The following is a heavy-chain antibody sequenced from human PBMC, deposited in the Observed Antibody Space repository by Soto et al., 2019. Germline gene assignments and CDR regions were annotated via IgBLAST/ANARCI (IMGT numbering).Heavy chain of an antibody. CDR3: TRGAGVLINYGLDV. V-gene: IGHV3-48*02. J-gene: IGHJ6*02. Sequence: EVQLVESGGGLVQPGGSLRLSCAASGFTFSNYAMNWVRQAPGKGLEWVSYITGSSSTMYYADSVKGRFTISRDNAKNSLFLQMNSLRDEDTAVYYCTRGAGVLINYGLDVWGQGTTVTVSS. CDR2: ITGSSSTM. CDR1: GFTFSNYA.